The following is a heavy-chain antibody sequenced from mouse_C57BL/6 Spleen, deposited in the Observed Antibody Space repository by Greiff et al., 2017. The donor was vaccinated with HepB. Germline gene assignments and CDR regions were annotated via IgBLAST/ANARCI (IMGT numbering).Heavy chain of an antibody. CDR3: ARRTTVAPYAMDY. Sequence: VKVVESGAELVKPGASVKMSCKASGYTFTTYPIEWMKQNHGKSLEWIGNFHPYNDDTKYNEKFKGKATLTVEKSSSTVYLELSRLTSDDSAVYYCARRTTVAPYAMDYWGQGTSVTVSS. V-gene: IGHV1-47*01. J-gene: IGHJ4*01. CDR1: GYTFTTYP. D-gene: IGHD1-1*01. CDR2: FHPYNDDT.